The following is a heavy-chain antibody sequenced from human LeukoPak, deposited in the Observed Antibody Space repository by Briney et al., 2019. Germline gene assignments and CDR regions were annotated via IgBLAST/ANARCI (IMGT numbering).Heavy chain of an antibody. CDR1: GGSFSGYY. J-gene: IGHJ4*02. CDR3: ERGVSRQALNHFDF. V-gene: IGHV4-34*01. D-gene: IGHD1-14*01. CDR2: INHSGST. Sequence: SETLSLTCAVYGGSFSGYYWSWIRQPPGKGLEWIGEINHSGSTNYNPSLKSRVTISVDTSKNQFSLKLSSVTAADTAVYYCERGVSRQALNHFDFGARGTLVPVSS.